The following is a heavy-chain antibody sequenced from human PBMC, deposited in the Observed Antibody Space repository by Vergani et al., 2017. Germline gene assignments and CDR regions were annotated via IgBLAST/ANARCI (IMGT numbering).Heavy chain of an antibody. V-gene: IGHV1-69*12. CDR3: AMAYKYYDSSGYSPYYYGMDV. Sequence: QVQLVQSGAEVKKPGSSVKVSCKASGGTFSSYAISWVRQAPGQGLEWMGGIIPIFGTANYAQKFQGRVTITADESTSTAYMELSSLRSEDTAVYYCAMAYKYYDSSGYSPYYYGMDVWGQGTTVTVSS. J-gene: IGHJ6*02. CDR2: IIPIFGTA. D-gene: IGHD3-22*01. CDR1: GGTFSSYA.